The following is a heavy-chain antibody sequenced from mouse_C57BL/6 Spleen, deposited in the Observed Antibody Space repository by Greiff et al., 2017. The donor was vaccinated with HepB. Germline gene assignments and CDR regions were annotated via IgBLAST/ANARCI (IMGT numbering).Heavy chain of an antibody. D-gene: IGHD3-2*02. CDR3: ARKDSSGYEYFDV. Sequence: DVQLVESGPELVKPGASVKIPCKASGYTFTDYNMDWVKQSHGKSLEWIGDINPNNGGTIYNQKFKGKATLTVDKSSSTAYMELRSLTSEDTAVYYCARKDSSGYEYFDVWGTGTTVTVSS. CDR1: GYTFTDYN. CDR2: INPNNGGT. V-gene: IGHV1-18*01. J-gene: IGHJ1*03.